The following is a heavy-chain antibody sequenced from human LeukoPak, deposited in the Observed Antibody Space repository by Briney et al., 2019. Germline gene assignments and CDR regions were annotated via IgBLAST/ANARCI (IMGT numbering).Heavy chain of an antibody. CDR3: ARGLLSSWFPP. Sequence: PGGSLRLSCAASGFTFSSYWVHWVRQAPGKGLVWVSRINSDGNSTSYADSVKGRFTISRDNAKNTLYLQMNSLRAEDTAVYYCARGLLSSWFPPWGEGTLVTVSS. CDR2: INSDGNST. V-gene: IGHV3-74*01. CDR1: GFTFSSYW. J-gene: IGHJ5*02. D-gene: IGHD6-13*01.